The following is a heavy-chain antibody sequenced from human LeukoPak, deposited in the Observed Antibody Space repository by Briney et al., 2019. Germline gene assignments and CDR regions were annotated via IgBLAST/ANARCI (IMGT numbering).Heavy chain of an antibody. CDR3: ASTLVGATTFDS. CDR1: CGSISSYY. J-gene: IGHJ4*02. D-gene: IGHD1-26*01. V-gene: IGHV4-59*01. Sequence: PSETLSFTYTVACGSISSYYWSWIRQPPGKGLEWIGYMYYSGSTKYNPSLKSRVTISVDTSKNQFSLKLSSVTAADTAVYYCASTLVGATTFDSWGQGTLVTVSS. CDR2: MYYSGST.